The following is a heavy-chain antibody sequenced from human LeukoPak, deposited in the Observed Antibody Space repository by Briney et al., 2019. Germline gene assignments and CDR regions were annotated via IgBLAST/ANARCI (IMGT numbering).Heavy chain of an antibody. CDR2: IYYSGST. V-gene: IGHV4-59*08. CDR1: GGSISSYY. CDR3: ARQEGTREFDD. Sequence: SETLSLTCTVSGGSISSYYWSWIRQPPGKGLEWIGYIYYSGSTNYNPSLKSRVTISVDTSKNQFSLKLSSVTAADTAVYYYARQEGTREFDDWGQGTLVTVSS. J-gene: IGHJ4*02. D-gene: IGHD1-7*01.